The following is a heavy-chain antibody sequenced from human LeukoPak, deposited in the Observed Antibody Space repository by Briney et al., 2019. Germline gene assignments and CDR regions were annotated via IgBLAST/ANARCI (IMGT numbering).Heavy chain of an antibody. J-gene: IGHJ4*02. CDR1: GFTFSDYY. CDR2: ISPNSDYT. V-gene: IGHV3-11*05. D-gene: IGHD4-17*01. Sequence: GGSLRLSCAASGFTFSDYYMSWIRQAPGKRLDWISYISPNSDYTNYADSVKGRFTISRDNAKNSLSLQMNSLRAEDTAVYHCARASNGGYNFWGQGTLVTVSS. CDR3: ARASNGGYNF.